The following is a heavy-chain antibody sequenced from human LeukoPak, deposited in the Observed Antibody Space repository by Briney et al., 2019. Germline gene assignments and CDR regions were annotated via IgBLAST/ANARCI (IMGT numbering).Heavy chain of an antibody. V-gene: IGHV4-59*12. CDR3: ASFPIVVVVARGY. J-gene: IGHJ4*02. CDR1: GGSISSYH. D-gene: IGHD2-15*01. CDR2: IYYSGST. Sequence: PSETLSLTCTVSGGSISSYHWSWLRQPPGQGLEWIGYIYYSGSTNYNPSLKSRVTISVDTSKNQFSLKLSSVTAADTAVYYCASFPIVVVVARGYWGQGTLVTVSS.